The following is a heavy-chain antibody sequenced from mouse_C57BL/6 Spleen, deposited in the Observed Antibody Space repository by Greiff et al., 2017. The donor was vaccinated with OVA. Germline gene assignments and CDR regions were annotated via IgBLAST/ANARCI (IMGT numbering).Heavy chain of an antibody. V-gene: IGHV1-64*01. CDR3: ALYDYDEGY. J-gene: IGHJ2*01. Sequence: QVQLKQPGAELVKPGASVKLSCKASGYTFTSYWMHWVKQRPGQGLEWIGMIHPNSGSTNYNEKFKSKATLTVDKSSSTAYMQLSSLTSEDSAVYYCALYDYDEGYWGQGTTLTVSS. D-gene: IGHD2-4*01. CDR2: IHPNSGST. CDR1: GYTFTSYW.